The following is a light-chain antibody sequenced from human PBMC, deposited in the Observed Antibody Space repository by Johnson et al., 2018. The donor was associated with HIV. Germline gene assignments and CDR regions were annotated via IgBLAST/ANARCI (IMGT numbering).Light chain of an antibody. V-gene: IGLV1-51*02. CDR2: ENN. J-gene: IGLJ1*01. CDR3: GTWGSSLSADV. CDR1: SSNIGNHD. Sequence: QSVLTQPPSVSAAPGQKVTISCSGSSSNIGNHDVSWYQQLPGTAPILLIYENNKRPSGIPYRFPGSKSSTSTTLGITGLPSGDEADSYCGTWGSSLSADVFGTGTKVTVL.